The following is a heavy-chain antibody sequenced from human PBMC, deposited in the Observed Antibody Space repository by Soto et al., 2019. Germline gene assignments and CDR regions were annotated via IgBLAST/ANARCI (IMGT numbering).Heavy chain of an antibody. D-gene: IGHD3-16*02. CDR3: ARGRRSGKLKNVLRLGELSLTNWFDP. CDR1: GYTFTSYD. CDR2: MNPNSGNT. V-gene: IGHV1-8*01. Sequence: ASVKVSCKASGYTFTSYDINWVRQATGQGLEWMGWMNPNSGNTGYARKFQGRVTMTRNTSISTAYMELSSLRSEDTAVYYCARGRRSGKLKNVLRLGELSLTNWFDPWGQGTLVTVSS. J-gene: IGHJ5*02.